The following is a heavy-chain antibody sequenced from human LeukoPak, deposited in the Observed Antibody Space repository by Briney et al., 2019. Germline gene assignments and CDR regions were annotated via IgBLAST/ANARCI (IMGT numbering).Heavy chain of an antibody. CDR2: IYTSGST. CDR1: GGSISSGSYY. D-gene: IGHD5-12*01. J-gene: IGHJ4*02. V-gene: IGHV4-61*02. CDR3: ASGVATIFDY. Sequence: SETLSLTCTVSGGSISSGSYYWNWIRQPAGKGLEWIGRIYTSGSTNYNPSLKSRVTISVDTSKNQFSLKLGSVTAADTAVYYCASGVATIFDYWGQGTLVTVSS.